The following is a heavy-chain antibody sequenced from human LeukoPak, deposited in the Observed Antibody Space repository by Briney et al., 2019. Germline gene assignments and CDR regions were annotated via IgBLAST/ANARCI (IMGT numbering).Heavy chain of an antibody. CDR1: GGTFSSYA. CDR2: IIPILGIA. D-gene: IGHD4-23*01. Sequence: SVKVSCKASGGTFSSYAISWLRQAPGQGLEWMGRIIPILGIANYAQKFQGRVTITADKSTSTAYMELSSLRSEDTAVYYCARVSSNSRGDYFDYWGQGTLVTVSS. CDR3: ARVSSNSRGDYFDY. J-gene: IGHJ4*02. V-gene: IGHV1-69*04.